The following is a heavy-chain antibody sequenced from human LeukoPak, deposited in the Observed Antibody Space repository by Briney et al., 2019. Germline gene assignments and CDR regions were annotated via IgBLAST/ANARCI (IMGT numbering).Heavy chain of an antibody. D-gene: IGHD5-18*01. CDR3: ARDLAKYSYDY. CDR1: GYSISSGYY. Sequence: SETLSLTCTVSGYSISSGYYWGWIRQPPGKGLEWIGSIYHSGSTYYNPSLKSRVTISVDKSKNQFSLKLSSVTAADTAVYYCARDLAKYSYDYWGQGTLVTVSS. J-gene: IGHJ4*02. CDR2: IYHSGST. V-gene: IGHV4-38-2*02.